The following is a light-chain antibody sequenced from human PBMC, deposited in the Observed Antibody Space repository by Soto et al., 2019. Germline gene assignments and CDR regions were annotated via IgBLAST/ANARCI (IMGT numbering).Light chain of an antibody. CDR2: DVS. CDR3: SSYTSSSTRV. J-gene: IGLJ3*02. CDR1: SSDVGGYNY. V-gene: IGLV2-14*01. Sequence: CVLTQPASVSGSPGQSITISCTGTSSDVGGYNYVSWYQQHPGKAPKLMIYDVSNRPSGVSNRFSGSKSGNTASLTISGLQAVDEADYYCSSYTSSSTRVFGGGTKVTVL.